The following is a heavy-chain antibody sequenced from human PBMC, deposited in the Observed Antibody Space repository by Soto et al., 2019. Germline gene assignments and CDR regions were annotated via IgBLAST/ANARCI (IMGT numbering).Heavy chain of an antibody. J-gene: IGHJ6*02. V-gene: IGHV1-3*01. Sequence: ASVKVSCKASGYTFTSYAMHWVRQAPGQRLEWMGWINAGNGNTKYSQKFQGHVTISADKSISTAYLQWSSLKASDTAMYYCARLRPAVSRGMDVWGQGTTVTVSS. CDR3: ARLRPAVSRGMDV. CDR1: GYTFTSYA. D-gene: IGHD2-2*01. CDR2: INAGNGNT.